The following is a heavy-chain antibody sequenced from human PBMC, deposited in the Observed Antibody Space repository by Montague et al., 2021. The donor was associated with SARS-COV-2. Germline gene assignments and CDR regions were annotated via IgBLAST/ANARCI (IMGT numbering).Heavy chain of an antibody. CDR1: GFSLSTPNVG. V-gene: IGHV2-5*01. J-gene: IGHJ4*02. CDR2: IYSSDEK. Sequence: PALVKPTQTLTLTCTFSGFSLSTPNVGVGWIRQPPGKALEWVAVIYSSDEKRHSPSLRNRLTITKDTAKNQVVLSLTYVDPVDTATYYCAHLIRYYDIFTGIPFDYWGQGSRVTVSS. CDR3: AHLIRYYDIFTGIPFDY. D-gene: IGHD3-9*01.